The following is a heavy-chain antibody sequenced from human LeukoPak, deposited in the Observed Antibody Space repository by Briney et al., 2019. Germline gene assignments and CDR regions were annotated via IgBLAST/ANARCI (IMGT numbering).Heavy chain of an antibody. CDR3: ARIYMVRGVIRSSASFDY. CDR2: MNPNSGNT. Sequence: ASVKVSCKASGYTFTSYDINWVRQATGQGLEWMGCMNPNSGNTAYAQKFQGRVTMTRNTSISTAYMELSSLRSEDTAVYYCARIYMVRGVIRSSASFDYWGQGTLVTVSS. CDR1: GYTFTSYD. V-gene: IGHV1-8*01. J-gene: IGHJ4*02. D-gene: IGHD3-10*01.